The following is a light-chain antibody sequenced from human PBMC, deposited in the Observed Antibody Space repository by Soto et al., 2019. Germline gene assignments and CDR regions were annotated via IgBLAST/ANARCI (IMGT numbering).Light chain of an antibody. Sequence: DTVMSQSPASLAVSLGGRATINCKSSQRLLYRSNNKNYLAWYQHNAGQPPKLLIYWASTRDSGVPDRFSGSGSGTDFTLTINNVQAGDVAVYYCQQYYNPPWTFGQGTKVEI. CDR3: QQYYNPPWT. J-gene: IGKJ1*01. CDR2: WAS. CDR1: QRLLYRSNNKNY. V-gene: IGKV4-1*01.